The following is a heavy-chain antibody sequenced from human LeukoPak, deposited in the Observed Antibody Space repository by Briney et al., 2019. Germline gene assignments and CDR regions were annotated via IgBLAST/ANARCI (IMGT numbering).Heavy chain of an antibody. CDR3: ARGELGIVDY. V-gene: IGHV4-59*01. J-gene: IGHJ4*02. CDR1: GGSISSYY. CDR2: IYYSGST. D-gene: IGHD7-27*01. Sequence: SETLSLTCTVSGGSISSYYWSWIRQPPGKGLEWIGYIYYSGSTNYNPSLKSRVAISVDTSKNQFSLKLSSVTAADTAVYYCARGELGIVDYWGQGTLVTVSS.